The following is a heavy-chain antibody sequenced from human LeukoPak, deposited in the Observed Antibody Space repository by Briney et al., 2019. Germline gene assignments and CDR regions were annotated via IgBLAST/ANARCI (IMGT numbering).Heavy chain of an antibody. V-gene: IGHV1-2*02. D-gene: IGHD3-10*01. CDR2: INPNSGGT. Sequence: APVKVSCKASGYTFTGYYMHWVRQAPGQGLEWMGWINPNSGGTNYAQKFQGRVTMTRDTSISTAYMELSRLRSDDTAVYYCAREKDYYGSGSYYGYWGQGTLVTVSS. CDR1: GYTFTGYY. J-gene: IGHJ4*02. CDR3: AREKDYYGSGSYYGY.